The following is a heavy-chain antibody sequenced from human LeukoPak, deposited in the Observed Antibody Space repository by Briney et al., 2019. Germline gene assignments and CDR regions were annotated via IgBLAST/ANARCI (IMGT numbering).Heavy chain of an antibody. CDR3: ARAYHGSGSFSLLFDP. J-gene: IGHJ5*02. V-gene: IGHV4-59*01. CDR2: IYNSGST. Sequence: ASETLSLTCAVSGDSISSNYWSWIRQPPGEGLEWIGYIYNSGSTKYNPSLKSRVTISVDTSKNQFSLKLSSVTAADTAVYYCARAYHGSGSFSLLFDPWGQGTLVTVSS. CDR1: GDSISSNY. D-gene: IGHD3-10*01.